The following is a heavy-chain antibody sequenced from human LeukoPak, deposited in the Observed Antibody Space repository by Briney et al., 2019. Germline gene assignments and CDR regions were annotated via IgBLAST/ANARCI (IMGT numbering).Heavy chain of an antibody. V-gene: IGHV1-8*01. CDR2: MNPDTGNT. J-gene: IGHJ4*02. D-gene: IGHD5-18*01. CDR3: ARAQTFGYSYGDLDY. Sequence: GASVKVSCKASGYTFTSHHINWVRQAAGQGLEWMGWMNPDTGNTAYAQKFQARVTMTWDTSINTAYMELSSLRSEDTAVYYCARAQTFGYSYGDLDYWGQGTLVTVSS. CDR1: GYTFTSHH.